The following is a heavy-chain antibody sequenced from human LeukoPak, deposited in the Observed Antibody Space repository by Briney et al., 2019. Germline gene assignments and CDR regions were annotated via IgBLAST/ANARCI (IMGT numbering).Heavy chain of an antibody. CDR1: GGSFSGYY. Sequence: SETLSLTCAVYGGSFSGYYWSWIRQPPGKGLEWIGEINHSGSTNYNPSLKSRVTISVDTSKNQFSLKLSSVTAADTAVYYCARWSGSTIDYWGQGTLVTVSS. CDR2: INHSGST. CDR3: ARWSGSTIDY. J-gene: IGHJ4*02. V-gene: IGHV4-34*01. D-gene: IGHD7-27*01.